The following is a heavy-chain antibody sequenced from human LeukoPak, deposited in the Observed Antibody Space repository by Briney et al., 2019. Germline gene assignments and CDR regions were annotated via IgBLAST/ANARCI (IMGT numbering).Heavy chain of an antibody. V-gene: IGHV1-2*02. Sequence: ASVKVSCKASEYTFTGYYMHWVRQAPGQGPEWMGWINPNSGGTNYAQKLQGRVTMTRDTSIGTAYMELSSLRSDDTAVYYCARGAATGTLWYYYYYMDVWGKGTTVTVSS. D-gene: IGHD6-13*01. CDR1: EYTFTGYY. J-gene: IGHJ6*03. CDR2: INPNSGGT. CDR3: ARGAATGTLWYYYYYMDV.